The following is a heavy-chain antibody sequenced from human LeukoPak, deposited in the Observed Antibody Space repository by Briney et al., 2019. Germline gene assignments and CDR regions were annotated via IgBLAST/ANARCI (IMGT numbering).Heavy chain of an antibody. J-gene: IGHJ3*01. Sequence: GGSLRLSCAASGFTFRSYWMHWVRQVPGKGLVLVSLINSDGATSHADSVKGRFTISRDNAKNSLYLQMNSLRAEDTAVYYCARVITSGWYLPTWGQGTMVTVSS. V-gene: IGHV3-74*01. CDR3: ARVITSGWYLPT. CDR1: GFTFRSYW. D-gene: IGHD6-19*01. CDR2: INSDGAT.